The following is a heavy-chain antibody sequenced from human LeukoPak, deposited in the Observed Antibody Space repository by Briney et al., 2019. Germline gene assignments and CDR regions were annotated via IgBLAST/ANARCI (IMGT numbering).Heavy chain of an antibody. CDR2: IYSGGST. V-gene: IGHV3-66*01. CDR1: GFTVSSNY. J-gene: IGHJ6*03. D-gene: IGHD1-26*01. Sequence: PGGSLRLSCAASGFTVSSNYMNWVRQAPGKGLEWVSVIYSGGSTYYTDSVKGRFTISRDNSKNTLYLQMNSLRAEDTAVYYCARGGWELQNTGYYYYMDVWGKGTTVTISS. CDR3: ARGGWELQNTGYYYYMDV.